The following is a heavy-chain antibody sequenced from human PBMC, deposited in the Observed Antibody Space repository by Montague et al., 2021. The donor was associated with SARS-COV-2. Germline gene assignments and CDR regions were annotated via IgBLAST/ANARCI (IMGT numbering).Heavy chain of an antibody. D-gene: IGHD1-26*01. V-gene: IGHV3-48*03. J-gene: IGHJ4*02. CDR2: ISSSGSTI. CDR1: GFRFSSYE. CDR3: ARVFATVGAMDRNDY. Sequence: SLSLSCSASGFRFSSYEMNWVRQAPEKGLEWVSYISSSGSTIYYADSVKGRFTISRDNAKNSLYLQMNSLRAEDTAVYYCARVFATVGAMDRNDYWGQGTLVTVSS.